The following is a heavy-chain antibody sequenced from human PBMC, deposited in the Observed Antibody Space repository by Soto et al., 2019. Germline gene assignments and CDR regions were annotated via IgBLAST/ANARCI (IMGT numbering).Heavy chain of an antibody. D-gene: IGHD5-18*01. V-gene: IGHV2-70*01. J-gene: IGHJ5*02. Sequence: ESGPTLVNPTQTLTLTCTFSGFSLSTSGMCVSWIRQPPGKALEWLALIDWDDDKYYSTSLKTRLTISKDTSKNQVVLTMTNMDPVDTATYYCARRRGYSYGYSWFDPWGKGTLVNVSA. CDR3: ARRRGYSYGYSWFDP. CDR2: IDWDDDK. CDR1: GFSLSTSGMC.